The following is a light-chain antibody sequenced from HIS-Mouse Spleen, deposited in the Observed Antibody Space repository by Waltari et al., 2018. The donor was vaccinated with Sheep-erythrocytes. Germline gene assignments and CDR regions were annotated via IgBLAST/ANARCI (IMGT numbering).Light chain of an antibody. Sequence: DIQMTQSPSSVSASVGDRVTITCRASKGISSWLGWYQQKPGKAPKLLIYAASSLQSGVPSRFSGSGSGTDFTLTISSLQPEDFATYYCQQANSFPPTFGQGTKVEIK. CDR3: QQANSFPPT. V-gene: IGKV1-12*01. CDR1: KGISSW. CDR2: AAS. J-gene: IGKJ1*01.